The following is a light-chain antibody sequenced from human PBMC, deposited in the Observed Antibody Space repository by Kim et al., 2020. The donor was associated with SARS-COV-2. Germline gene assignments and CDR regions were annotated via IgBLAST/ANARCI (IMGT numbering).Light chain of an antibody. CDR2: KTS. CDR3: QEYHTYSRGA. V-gene: IGKV1-5*03. J-gene: IGKJ1*01. CDR1: QSVSEW. Sequence: SVGDRVTITCRASQSVSEWLAWYQQKPGKAPNLLIYKTSILQSGVPSRFSGSGAGTEFTLTISSLQPDDFATYYCQEYHTYSRGAFGHGTKVDIK.